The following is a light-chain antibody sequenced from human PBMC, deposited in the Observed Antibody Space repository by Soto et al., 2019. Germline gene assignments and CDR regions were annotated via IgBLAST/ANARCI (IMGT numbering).Light chain of an antibody. J-gene: IGKJ1*01. V-gene: IGKV1-5*03. CDR1: QSISIW. CDR2: KAS. CDR3: QQYNSYSWT. Sequence: DIQMTQSPSTLSASIGDRVTITCRASQSISIWLAWYQQKPGKAPKLLIYKASSLESGDPSRFSGSGSGTEFTLTISSLQPDDFATYCCQQYNSYSWTCGQGTKVEIK.